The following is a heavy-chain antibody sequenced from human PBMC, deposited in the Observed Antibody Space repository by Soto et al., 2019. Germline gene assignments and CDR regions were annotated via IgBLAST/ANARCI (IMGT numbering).Heavy chain of an antibody. CDR1: GFTFGNYW. Sequence: GSLRLSCAASGFTFGNYWMSWVRQAPGKGPEWVANIKQDGSERNYVDSVKGRFTISRDNAENSLYLQMNSLRVEDTGVYYCASARHIGPWGQGTLVTVSS. V-gene: IGHV3-7*01. J-gene: IGHJ5*02. CDR3: ASARHIGP. CDR2: IKQDGSER. D-gene: IGHD2-21*01.